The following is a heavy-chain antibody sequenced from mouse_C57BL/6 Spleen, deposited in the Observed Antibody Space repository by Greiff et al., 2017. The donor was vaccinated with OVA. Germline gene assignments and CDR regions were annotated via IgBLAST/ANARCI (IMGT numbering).Heavy chain of an antibody. D-gene: IGHD1-1*01. J-gene: IGHJ2*01. CDR3: ARTDGSRDFDY. V-gene: IGHV5-17*01. CDR2: ISSGSSTI. Sequence: EVQLVESGGGLVKPGGSLKLSCAASGFTFSDYGMHWVRQAPEKGLEWVAYISSGSSTIYYADTVKGRFTISRDNAKNTLFLQMTSLRSEDTAMYYCARTDGSRDFDYWGQGTTLTVSS. CDR1: GFTFSDYG.